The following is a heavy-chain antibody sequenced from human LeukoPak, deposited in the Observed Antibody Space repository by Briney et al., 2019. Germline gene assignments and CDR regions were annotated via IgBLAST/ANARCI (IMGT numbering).Heavy chain of an antibody. CDR3: ARARGYSYNYYYYYMDV. D-gene: IGHD5-18*01. Sequence: SETLSLTCTVSGGSISSSNYYWGWIRQPPGKGLEWIGYIYYSGSTNYNPSLKSRVTISVDTSKNQFSLKLSSVTAADTAVYYCARARGYSYNYYYYYMDVWGKGTTVTVSS. V-gene: IGHV4-61*05. CDR2: IYYSGST. J-gene: IGHJ6*03. CDR1: GGSISSSNYY.